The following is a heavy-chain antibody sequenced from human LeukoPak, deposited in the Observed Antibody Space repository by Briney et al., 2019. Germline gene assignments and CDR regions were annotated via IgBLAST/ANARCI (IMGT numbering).Heavy chain of an antibody. D-gene: IGHD6-25*01. CDR2: INHSGST. J-gene: IGHJ5*02. V-gene: IGHV4-34*01. CDR1: GGSFSGYY. Sequence: SETLSLTCAVYGGSFSGYYWSWIRQPPGKELEWIGEINHSGSTNYNPSLKSRVTISVDTSKNQFSLKLSSVTAADTAVYYCASWHSGLGFDPWGQGTLVTVSS. CDR3: ASWHSGLGFDP.